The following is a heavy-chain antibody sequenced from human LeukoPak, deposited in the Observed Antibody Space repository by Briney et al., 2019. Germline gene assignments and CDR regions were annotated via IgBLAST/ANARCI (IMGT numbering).Heavy chain of an antibody. CDR1: GGSLSGHY. D-gene: IGHD2-21*01. J-gene: IGHJ4*02. V-gene: IGHV4-59*11. Sequence: SETLSLTCTVGGGSLSGHYWGWIRQPPGKGLELVGHIYYTGTTFYNPSLSSRVTITLDTSRNQFSLRLTSVIAADTAVYYCARFSWGCSTASCYSTNWGQGALVTVSS. CDR2: IYYTGTT. CDR3: ARFSWGCSTASCYSTN.